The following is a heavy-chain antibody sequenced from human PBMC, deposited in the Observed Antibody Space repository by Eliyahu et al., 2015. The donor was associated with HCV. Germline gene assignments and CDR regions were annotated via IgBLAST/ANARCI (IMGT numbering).Heavy chain of an antibody. CDR2: IFYGGTT. D-gene: IGHD2-21*02. CDR1: GGXXTGXY. J-gene: IGHJ6*02. Sequence: QVQLQESGPGLVKPSETLSLTCTASGGXXTGXYWXWXRXPPGKGLXWVGYIFYGGTTLYSPSLKSRVTISVDTSKNQFSLKLNSVTAADTAVYYCARHAVVPVIRYGFDVWGQGTTVTVSS. V-gene: IGHV4-59*01. CDR3: ARHAVVPVIRYGFDV.